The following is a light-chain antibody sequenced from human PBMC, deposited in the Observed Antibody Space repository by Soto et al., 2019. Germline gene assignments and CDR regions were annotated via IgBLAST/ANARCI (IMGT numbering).Light chain of an antibody. CDR2: AAS. Sequence: DIQMTQSPSSLSASVGDRVTITCRASQSISNYLNWYQQKPGKAPNLLIYAASTLQSGVPSRFSGSGSGTDFTLTISSLQAEDFVTYYCQQSYRFPRTFGQGTNLEIK. J-gene: IGKJ2*01. V-gene: IGKV1-39*01. CDR3: QQSYRFPRT. CDR1: QSISNY.